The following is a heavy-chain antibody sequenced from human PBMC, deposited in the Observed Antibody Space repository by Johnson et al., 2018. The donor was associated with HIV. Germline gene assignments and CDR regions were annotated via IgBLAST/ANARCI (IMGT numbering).Heavy chain of an antibody. CDR1: GFTFSDHW. CDR3: VRTSCTGARCLGYDPFDV. CDR2: INGDGSRT. D-gene: IGHD3-16*01. Sequence: VQLVESGGGLVQPGGSLRLSCGASGFTFSDHWMQWVRQAPGKGLVWVSRINGDGSRTSYADSVTGRFPIARDNAKNTLFLEMKSLRAEDTAVYYCVRTSCTGARCLGYDPFDVWGQGTMVTVSS. J-gene: IGHJ3*01. V-gene: IGHV3-74*01.